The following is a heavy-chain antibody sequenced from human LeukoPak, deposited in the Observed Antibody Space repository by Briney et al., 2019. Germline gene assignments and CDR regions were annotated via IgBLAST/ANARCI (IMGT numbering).Heavy chain of an antibody. CDR1: CCSFTCFW. CDR2: IYRYDSET. CDR3: ARHIGYSAWNPDY. V-gene: IGHV5-51*01. D-gene: IGHD5-18*01. Sequence: GEPPQILSYASCCSFTCFWIGWGRRLPGKGGGGLGIIYRYDSETRYSPSFQGQVTISADKSISTPYLQWSSLTASDTAMYYCARHIGYSAWNPDYWGQGTLVTVSS. J-gene: IGHJ4*02.